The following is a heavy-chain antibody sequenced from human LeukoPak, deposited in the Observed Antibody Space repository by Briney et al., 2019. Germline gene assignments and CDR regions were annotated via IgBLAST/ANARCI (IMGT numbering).Heavy chain of an antibody. Sequence: PGGSLRLSRAASGFTFSRYPMHGVRQAPGKGLAWVSYISYSGSTIYYADSVKGRFTISRDNAKNSLYLQKNSLRAEDTAVYYCAELGITMIGGVRGKGTTVTISS. D-gene: IGHD3-10*02. V-gene: IGHV3-48*03. CDR3: AELGITMIGGV. CDR1: GFTFSRYP. J-gene: IGHJ6*04. CDR2: ISYSGSTI.